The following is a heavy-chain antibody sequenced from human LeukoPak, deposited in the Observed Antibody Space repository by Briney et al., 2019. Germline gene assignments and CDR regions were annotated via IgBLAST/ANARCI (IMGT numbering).Heavy chain of an antibody. D-gene: IGHD2-21*02. CDR1: EYSFTSYW. CDR3: ARIVVTATRSYYYGMDV. CDR2: IYPGDSDT. V-gene: IGHV5-51*01. J-gene: IGHJ6*02. Sequence: GESLKISCKGSEYSFTSYWIGWVRQMPGKGLEWMGIIYPGDSDTRYSPSFQGQVTISADKSISTAYLQWSSLKASDTAMYYCARIVVTATRSYYYGMDVWGQGTTVTVSS.